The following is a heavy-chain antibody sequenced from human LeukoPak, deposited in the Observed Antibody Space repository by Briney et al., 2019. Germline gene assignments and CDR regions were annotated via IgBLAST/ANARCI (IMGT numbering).Heavy chain of an antibody. Sequence: NAGESLKISCKGSGYRFSSYWIGWVRQMPGKGLEWMGIIYPGDSETRYSPSFQGQVTISADKSISTAYLQWSSLKASDTAMYYCVRALGYCSSGSRYYYDYWGQGTLVTVSS. J-gene: IGHJ4*02. CDR3: VRALGYCSSGSRYYYDY. CDR1: GYRFSSYW. D-gene: IGHD2-15*01. V-gene: IGHV5-51*01. CDR2: IYPGDSET.